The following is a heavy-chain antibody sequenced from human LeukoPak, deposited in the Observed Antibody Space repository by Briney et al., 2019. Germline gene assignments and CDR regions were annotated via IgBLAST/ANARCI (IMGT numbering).Heavy chain of an antibody. D-gene: IGHD6-19*01. CDR2: IYPGDSDT. J-gene: IGHJ5*02. Sequence: KLGESLKISCKGSGYSFTNYWIGWVRQMPGKGLEWMGIIYPGDSDTRYSPSFEGQVTISVDKSINTAYLQWSRLKASDSAIYYCARSGEGSGWNVGWFDPWGQGTLVTVSS. V-gene: IGHV5-51*01. CDR1: GYSFTNYW. CDR3: ARSGEGSGWNVGWFDP.